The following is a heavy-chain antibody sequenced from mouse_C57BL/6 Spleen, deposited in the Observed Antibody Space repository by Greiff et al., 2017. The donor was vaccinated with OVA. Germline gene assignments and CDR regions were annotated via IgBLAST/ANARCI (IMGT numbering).Heavy chain of an antibody. J-gene: IGHJ4*01. D-gene: IGHD2-4*01. CDR2: ISSGGDYI. CDR3: TGDYGAYYAMDY. CDR1: GFTFSSYA. Sequence: EVKLVESGEGLVKPGGSLKLSCAASGFTFSSYAMSWVRQTPEKRLEWVAYISSGGDYIYYADTVKGRFTISRDNARNTLYLQMSSLKSEDTAMYYCTGDYGAYYAMDYWGQGTSVTVSS. V-gene: IGHV5-9-1*02.